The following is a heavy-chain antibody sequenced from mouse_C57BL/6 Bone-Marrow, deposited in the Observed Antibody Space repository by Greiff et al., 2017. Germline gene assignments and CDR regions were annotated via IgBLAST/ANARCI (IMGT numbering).Heavy chain of an antibody. Sequence: EVKLQESGGGLVKPGGSLKLSCAASGFTFSSYAMSWVRQTPDKRLEWVATISDGGSYTYYPDNVKGRFTISRDNAKNNLYLQMSHLKSEDTAMYYCARATVVPFDYWGQGTTLTVSS. CDR1: GFTFSSYA. CDR2: ISDGGSYT. D-gene: IGHD1-1*01. CDR3: ARATVVPFDY. V-gene: IGHV5-4*03. J-gene: IGHJ2*01.